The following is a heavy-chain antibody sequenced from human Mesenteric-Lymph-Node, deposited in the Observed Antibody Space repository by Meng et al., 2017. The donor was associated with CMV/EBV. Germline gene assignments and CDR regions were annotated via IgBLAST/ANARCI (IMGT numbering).Heavy chain of an antibody. CDR2: IYPGDSDT. D-gene: IGHD2-21*01. Sequence: GESLKISCKGSGYSFTSYWIGWVRQMPGKGLECMGIIYPGDSDTRYSPSFQGQVTISADKSISTAYLQWSSLKASDTAMYYCAKTQANCGGNCYTTGAFDIWGQGTMVTVSS. V-gene: IGHV5-51*01. CDR3: AKTQANCGGNCYTTGAFDI. CDR1: GYSFTSYW. J-gene: IGHJ3*02.